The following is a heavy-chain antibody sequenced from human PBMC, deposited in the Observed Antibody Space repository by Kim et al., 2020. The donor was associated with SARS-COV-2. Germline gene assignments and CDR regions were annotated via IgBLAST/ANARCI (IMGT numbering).Heavy chain of an antibody. V-gene: IGHV3-74*03. D-gene: IGHD6-13*01. Sequence: TYADSVRGRFTISRDNSKNTMYLQMHSLRAEDTAVYYCTRGTTDAPGIDYWGQGTPVTVSS. J-gene: IGHJ4*02. CDR3: TRGTTDAPGIDY.